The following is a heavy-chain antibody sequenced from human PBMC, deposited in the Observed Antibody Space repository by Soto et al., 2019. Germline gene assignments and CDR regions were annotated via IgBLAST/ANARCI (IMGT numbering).Heavy chain of an antibody. D-gene: IGHD4-17*01. CDR3: ATYQYGDNEGYFDY. J-gene: IGHJ4*02. V-gene: IGHV3-30*03. CDR2: ISYDGSNK. CDR1: GFTFSSYG. Sequence: QVQLVESGGGVVQPGRSLRLSCAASGFTFSSYGMHWVRQAPGKGLEWVAVISYDGSNKYYADSVKGRFTISRDNSKNTLYLQMKSLRAEDTAVYYCATYQYGDNEGYFDYWGQGTLVTVSS.